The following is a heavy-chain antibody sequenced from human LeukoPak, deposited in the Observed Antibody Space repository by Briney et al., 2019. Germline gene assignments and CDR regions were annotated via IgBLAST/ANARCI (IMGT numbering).Heavy chain of an antibody. Sequence: ASVKVSCKVSGYTLTELSMHWVRQAPGKGLEWMGGFDPEDGETIYAQKFQGRVTMPEDTSTDTAYMELSSLRSEDTAVYYCSKGEDGIRYFGHYYYGMDVWGQGTTVTVSS. CDR3: SKGEDGIRYFGHYYYGMDV. V-gene: IGHV1-24*01. CDR1: GYTLTELS. D-gene: IGHD3-9*01. CDR2: FDPEDGET. J-gene: IGHJ6*02.